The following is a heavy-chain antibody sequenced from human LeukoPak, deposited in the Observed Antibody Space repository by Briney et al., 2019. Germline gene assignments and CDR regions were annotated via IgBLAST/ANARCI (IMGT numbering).Heavy chain of an antibody. CDR1: DDSINSYS. V-gene: IGHV4-4*07. D-gene: IGHD4-17*01. J-gene: IGHJ1*01. CDR3: ARSNYGDYAAAEYFQH. CDR2: ISTSGST. Sequence: SETLSLTCPVSDDSINSYSWTWIRQPAGKGLEWIGRISTSGSTNYNPSLESRVTMSVDTSKNQFSLKLSSVTAADTAVYYCARSNYGDYAAAEYFQHWGQGTLVTVSS.